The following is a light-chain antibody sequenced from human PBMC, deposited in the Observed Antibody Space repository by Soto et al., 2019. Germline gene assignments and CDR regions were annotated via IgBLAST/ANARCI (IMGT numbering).Light chain of an antibody. CDR2: AAS. J-gene: IGKJ1*01. Sequence: DIQMTQSPSSLSASVGDTVTITCRASQSISLFLNWYQQKPGKAPKLLIYAASSLQSGVPSRFSADGYGTDFTLTISSLQPEDFATYYCHQTDSIPETFGQGTKVEIK. V-gene: IGKV1-39*01. CDR1: QSISLF. CDR3: HQTDSIPET.